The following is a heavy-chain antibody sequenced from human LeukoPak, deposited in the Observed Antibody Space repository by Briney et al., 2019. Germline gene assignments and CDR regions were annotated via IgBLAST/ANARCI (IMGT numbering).Heavy chain of an antibody. Sequence: ASVKVSCKASGYTFTGYYMHWVRQAPGQGLEWMGRINPNSGVTNYAQKFQGRVIMTRDTSINTAYMQLSSLRSEDTAVYYCARSALYDSSGYYKVDYFDSWGQGTLVTVSS. CDR3: ARSALYDSSGYYKVDYFDS. V-gene: IGHV1-2*06. CDR2: INPNSGVT. CDR1: GYTFTGYY. J-gene: IGHJ4*02. D-gene: IGHD3-22*01.